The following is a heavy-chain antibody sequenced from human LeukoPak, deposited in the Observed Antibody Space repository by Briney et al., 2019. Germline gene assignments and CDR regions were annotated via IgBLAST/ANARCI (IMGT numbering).Heavy chain of an antibody. Sequence: GGPLRLSCAASGFTFSSYAMSWVRQAPGKGLEWVSAISGSGGSTYYADSVKGRFTISRDNSKNTLYLQMNSLRAEDTAVYYCASTKQWTHDAFDIWGQGTMVTVSS. CDR3: ASTKQWTHDAFDI. V-gene: IGHV3-23*01. D-gene: IGHD6-19*01. CDR2: ISGSGGST. CDR1: GFTFSSYA. J-gene: IGHJ3*02.